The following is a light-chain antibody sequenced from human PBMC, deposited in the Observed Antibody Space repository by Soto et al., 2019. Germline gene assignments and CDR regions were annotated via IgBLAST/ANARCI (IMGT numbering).Light chain of an antibody. CDR1: SSDIGAYNF. CDR2: NVY. Sequence: QSALTQPASVSGSPGQSITIACTGTSSDIGAYNFVSWHQQHPAKAPKLIIYNVYDRPSGISYRFSGSKSGNTASLTISGLQGEDEADYYCSSYTISRTYVFGTGTKLTVL. CDR3: SSYTISRTYV. V-gene: IGLV2-14*03. J-gene: IGLJ1*01.